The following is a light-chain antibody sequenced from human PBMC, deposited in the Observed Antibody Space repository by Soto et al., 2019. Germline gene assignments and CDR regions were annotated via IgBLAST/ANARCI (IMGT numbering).Light chain of an antibody. CDR1: QSVSSSY. V-gene: IGKV3-20*01. Sequence: EIVMTQSPVTLSVSPGERATLSCRASQSVSSSYLAWYQQKPGQAPRLLIYGASSRATGIPDRFSGSGSGADFTLTIRRLEPEDIALYYCHQYGNSPQTFGQGTKVHIK. CDR2: GAS. CDR3: HQYGNSPQT. J-gene: IGKJ1*01.